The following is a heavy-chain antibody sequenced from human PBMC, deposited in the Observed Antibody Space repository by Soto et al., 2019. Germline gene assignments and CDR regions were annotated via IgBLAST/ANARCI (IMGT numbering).Heavy chain of an antibody. CDR3: ARIKLWVPSYASIAAANIDY. CDR2: IFSNDEK. D-gene: IGHD6-13*01. CDR1: GFSLSNARMG. J-gene: IGHJ4*02. V-gene: IGHV2-26*01. Sequence: SGPTLVNPTETLTLTCTVSGFSLSNARMGVSWIRQPPGKALEWLAHIFSNDEKSYSTSLKSRLTISKDTSKSQVVLTMTNMDPVDTATYYCARIKLWVPSYASIAAANIDYWGQGTLVTVSS.